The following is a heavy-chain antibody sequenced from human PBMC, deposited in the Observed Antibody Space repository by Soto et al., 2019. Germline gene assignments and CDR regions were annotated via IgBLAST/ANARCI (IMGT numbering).Heavy chain of an antibody. J-gene: IGHJ6*04. CDR1: SSFG. CDR2: ISYDGSNK. D-gene: IGHD2-8*01. V-gene: IGHV3-30*03. CDR3: FFDAPDGKRYASSVMAV. Sequence: SSFGVPSFHKKQGKGLEWVAVISYDGSNKYYADSVKGRFTISRDNSKNTLYLQMNSLRAEDTAVYYCFFDAPDGKRYASSVMAVRGNRTTVPVS.